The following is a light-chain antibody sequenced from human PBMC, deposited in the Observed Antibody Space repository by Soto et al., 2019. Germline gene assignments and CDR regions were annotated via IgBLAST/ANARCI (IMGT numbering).Light chain of an antibody. J-gene: IGKJ1*01. V-gene: IGKV1-5*01. Sequence: DIPMTQSPSTLSASVGDRVTITCRASQSISSWLAWYQQKPGKAPKLLIYDASSLENGDPSRFSGSGSGTKLTLTISSLQPDDFATYYCQQYNSYSGFGQGTKVEIK. CDR3: QQYNSYSG. CDR1: QSISSW. CDR2: DAS.